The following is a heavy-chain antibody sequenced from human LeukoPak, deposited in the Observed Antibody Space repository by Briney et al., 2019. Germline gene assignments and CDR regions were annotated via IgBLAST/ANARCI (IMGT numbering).Heavy chain of an antibody. D-gene: IGHD3-22*01. Sequence: ASVKVSCKASGYTFTVYYIHWLRQAPGQGPEWMGWIIPNSGGTNYAQKFQDRVAMTRDTPINTAYMELSSLTYDDTAVYYCARDPGPMKVVSSTLYNWYDPWGQGTQVTVSS. CDR2: IIPNSGGT. V-gene: IGHV1-2*02. CDR1: GYTFTVYY. J-gene: IGHJ5*02. CDR3: ARDPGPMKVVSSTLYNWYDP.